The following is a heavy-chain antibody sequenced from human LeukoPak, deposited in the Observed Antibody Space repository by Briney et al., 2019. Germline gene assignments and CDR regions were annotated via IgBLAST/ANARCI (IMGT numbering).Heavy chain of an antibody. CDR3: ARIHPANWNPFNWFDP. Sequence: PSETLSLTCTVSGFSIITNDYRCGWIRQPLAKELKRNGTISYTGSTYYNPSLKSRVTMSVDTSKNQFSLWLSSVTAADTSVYYCARIHPANWNPFNWFDPWGQGTLVTVSS. CDR2: ISYTGST. D-gene: IGHD1-1*01. V-gene: IGHV4-39*01. CDR1: GFSIITNDYR. J-gene: IGHJ5*02.